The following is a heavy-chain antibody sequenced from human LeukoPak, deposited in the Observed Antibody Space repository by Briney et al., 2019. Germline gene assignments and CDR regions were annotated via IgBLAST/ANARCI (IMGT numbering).Heavy chain of an antibody. CDR3: ARAIAVVDY. J-gene: IGHJ4*02. D-gene: IGHD6-19*01. CDR2: INPNSGGT. V-gene: IGHV1-2*02. Sequence: ASVKVSCKASGYTFTDYYIHWVRQPPGQGLEWMGWINPNSGGTNSAQKFQGRVTMTKDTSISTAYMGLSRLRSDDTAVYFCARAIAVVDYWGQGTLVTVSS. CDR1: GYTFTDYY.